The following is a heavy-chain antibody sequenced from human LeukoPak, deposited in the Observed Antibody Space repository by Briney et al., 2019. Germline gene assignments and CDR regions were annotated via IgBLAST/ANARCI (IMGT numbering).Heavy chain of an antibody. J-gene: IGHJ4*02. V-gene: IGHV5-51*01. CDR3: ARRQGYYYDSSGYYPLLPFDY. CDR1: GYSFTSYW. D-gene: IGHD3-22*01. Sequence: GESLKITCKGSGYSFTSYWIGWVRQMPGKGLEWMGIIYPVDSDTRYSPSFQGQVTISADKSISTAYLQWSSLKASDTAMYYCARRQGYYYDSSGYYPLLPFDYWGQGTLVTVSS. CDR2: IYPVDSDT.